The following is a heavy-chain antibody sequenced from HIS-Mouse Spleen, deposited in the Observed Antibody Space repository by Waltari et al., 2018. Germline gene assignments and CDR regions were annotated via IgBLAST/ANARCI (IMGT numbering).Heavy chain of an antibody. Sequence: QVQLVQSGAEVKKPGASVKVSCKASGYTFTGYYMHWVRQAPGQGLEWMGWINPNSGGTNYAQKFQGRVTMTRDTSISTAYMELSRLRSDDTAVYYCARSAIGDIVLMVYAIRGYFDYWGQGTLVTVSS. J-gene: IGHJ4*02. CDR1: GYTFTGYY. CDR3: ARSAIGDIVLMVYAIRGYFDY. V-gene: IGHV1-2*02. CDR2: INPNSGGT. D-gene: IGHD2-8*01.